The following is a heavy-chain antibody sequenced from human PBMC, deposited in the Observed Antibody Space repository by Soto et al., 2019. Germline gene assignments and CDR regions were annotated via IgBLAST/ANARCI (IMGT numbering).Heavy chain of an antibody. J-gene: IGHJ4*02. CDR3: ARSQGYFDWLLYDY. D-gene: IGHD3-9*01. CDR2: IYYSGST. V-gene: IGHV4-59*01. Sequence: SETLSLTCTVSGGSISSYYWSWIRQPPGKGLEWIGYIYYSGSTNYNPSLKSRVTISVDTSKNQFSLKLSSVTAADTAVYYCARSQGYFDWLLYDYWGQGTLVTVSS. CDR1: GGSISSYY.